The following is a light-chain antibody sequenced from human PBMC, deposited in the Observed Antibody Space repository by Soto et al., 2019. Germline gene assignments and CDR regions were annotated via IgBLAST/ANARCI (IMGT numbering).Light chain of an antibody. Sequence: DIPRTQSPSTLSASVGDRVTITCRASQSISSWLAWYQQKPGKAPKLLIYDASSLESGVPSRFSGSGSGTEFTLTISRLQPDDFATYYCQQYNSYPWTFGQGTKVDIK. J-gene: IGKJ1*01. CDR1: QSISSW. CDR2: DAS. CDR3: QQYNSYPWT. V-gene: IGKV1-5*01.